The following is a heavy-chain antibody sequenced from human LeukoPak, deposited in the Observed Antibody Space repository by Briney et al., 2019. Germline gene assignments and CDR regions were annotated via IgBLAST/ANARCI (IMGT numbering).Heavy chain of an antibody. J-gene: IGHJ5*02. V-gene: IGHV3-23*01. Sequence: GGSLRLSCAASGFTFSSYAMSWVRQAPGKGLEWVSAISGSGGSTYYADSVKGRFTISRDNSRNMLHLQMNSLRAEDAAVYYCAKDRTISGYTPLSWGQGTPVTVSS. CDR1: GFTFSSYA. CDR2: ISGSGGST. D-gene: IGHD3-3*01. CDR3: AKDRTISGYTPLS.